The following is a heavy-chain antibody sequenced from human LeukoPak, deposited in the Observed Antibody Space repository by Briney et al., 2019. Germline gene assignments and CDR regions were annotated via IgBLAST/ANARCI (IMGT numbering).Heavy chain of an antibody. D-gene: IGHD3-22*01. CDR2: IYPGESDT. CDR3: ASYYYDSSGYLNDAFDI. Sequence: GEALQISFKGSGCSFTSYWIGWGRAVAGKGVEWRGIIYPGESDTRYSASFEGEVTISPDKSISPAYLQWSSLNASDTAMYYCASYYYDSSGYLNDAFDIWGQGTMVTVSS. J-gene: IGHJ3*02. V-gene: IGHV5-51*01. CDR1: GCSFTSYW.